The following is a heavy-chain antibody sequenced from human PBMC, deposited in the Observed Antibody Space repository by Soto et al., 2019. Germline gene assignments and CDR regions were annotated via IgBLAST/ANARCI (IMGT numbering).Heavy chain of an antibody. J-gene: IGHJ6*02. V-gene: IGHV2-70*01. D-gene: IGHD6-6*01. CDR1: GFSLSTSGMC. CDR3: ARIKRVAARPPYYYYCYGMDV. CDR2: IDWDDDK. Sequence: SGPTLVNPTQTLTLTCTFSGFSLSTSGMCVSWIRQPPGKALEWLALIDWDDDKYYSTSLKTRLTISKDTSKNHVVLTMTNMDPVDTATYYCARIKRVAARPPYYYYCYGMDVWGQGTTVTVSS.